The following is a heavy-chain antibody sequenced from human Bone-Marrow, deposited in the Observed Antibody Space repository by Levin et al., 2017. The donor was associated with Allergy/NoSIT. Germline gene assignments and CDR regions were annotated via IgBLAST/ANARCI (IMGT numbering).Heavy chain of an antibody. V-gene: IGHV4-61*03. J-gene: IGHJ3*01. CDR3: ARDHNYLKGIDV. CDR1: GASVSSGHYY. CDR2: VYYSGST. Sequence: PSETLSLTCTVSGASVSSGHYYWSWIRQPPGKGLEWIGYVYYSGSTKYNPSLRSRVTISIDTSKNHFSLKLNSVTAADTAVYYCARDHNYLKGIDVWGQGTMVAVSS. D-gene: IGHD4-11*01.